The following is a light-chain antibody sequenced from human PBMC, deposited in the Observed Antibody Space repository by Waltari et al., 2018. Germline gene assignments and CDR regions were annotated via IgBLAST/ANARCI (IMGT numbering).Light chain of an antibody. Sequence: DIVLSQSPATLSLSPGERATLSCRASQRVSRYLAWYQQNPGQAPRLLIYDASNRATGIPVRFRGSGSGTDFTLTISSLGPEDFAVYYCLQHSNWPRFTFGPGTKVDIK. CDR3: LQHSNWPRFT. J-gene: IGKJ3*01. CDR1: QRVSRY. V-gene: IGKV3-11*01. CDR2: DAS.